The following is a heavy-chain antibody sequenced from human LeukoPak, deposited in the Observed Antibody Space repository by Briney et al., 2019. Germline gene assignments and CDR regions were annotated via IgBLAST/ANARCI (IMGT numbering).Heavy chain of an antibody. CDR3: ARQGGNWGNYYMDV. V-gene: IGHV4-39*01. J-gene: IGHJ6*03. Sequence: KTSETLSLTCTVSGGSISRSSYYWGWIRQPPGKGLEWIGSIYHSGSTYYNPSLKSRVTISVDTSKNQFSLKLSSVTAADTAVYYCARQGGNWGNYYMDVWGKGTTVTVSS. CDR1: GGSISRSSYY. CDR2: IYHSGST. D-gene: IGHD4-23*01.